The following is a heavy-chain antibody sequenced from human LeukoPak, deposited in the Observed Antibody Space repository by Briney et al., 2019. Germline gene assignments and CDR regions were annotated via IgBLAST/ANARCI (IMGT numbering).Heavy chain of an antibody. Sequence: ASVKVSCKASGYTFTSYAMNWVRQAPGQGLEWMGIINPSGGSTSYAQKLQGRVTMTRDTSTSTGYMELSSLRSEDTAVYYCARDPSAYYDSSGYYGWFDPWGQGTLVTVSS. CDR3: ARDPSAYYDSSGYYGWFDP. CDR1: GYTFTSYA. J-gene: IGHJ5*02. CDR2: INPSGGST. V-gene: IGHV1-46*01. D-gene: IGHD3-22*01.